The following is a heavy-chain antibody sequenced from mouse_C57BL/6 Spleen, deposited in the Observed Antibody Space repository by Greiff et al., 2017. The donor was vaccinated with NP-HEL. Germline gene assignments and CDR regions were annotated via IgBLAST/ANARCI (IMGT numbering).Heavy chain of an antibody. Sequence: VQLKESGAELVRPGASVKLSCTASGFNIKDYYMHWVKQRPEQGLEWIGRIDPEDGDTEYAPKFQGKATMTADTSSNTAYLQLSSLTSEDTAVYYCTRCYGNSYWYFDVWGTGTTVTVSS. D-gene: IGHD2-1*01. V-gene: IGHV14-1*01. CDR2: IDPEDGDT. CDR3: TRCYGNSYWYFDV. J-gene: IGHJ1*03. CDR1: GFNIKDYY.